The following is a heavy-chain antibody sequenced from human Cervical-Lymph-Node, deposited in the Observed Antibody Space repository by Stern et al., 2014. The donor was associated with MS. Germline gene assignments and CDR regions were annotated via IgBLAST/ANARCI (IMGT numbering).Heavy chain of an antibody. CDR2: IWFDGTDR. V-gene: IGHV3-33*01. J-gene: IGHJ4*02. D-gene: IGHD5-24*01. CDR3: ARGADGYNAHVEY. CDR1: GFTFSSYA. Sequence: DQLVESGGGVVQPGRSLRLSCAASGFTFSSYAMHWVRQAPGKGLEWVAFIWFDGTDRYFADSVKGRFTISRDNSKNTLYLHMNRLRAEDTAMYYCARGADGYNAHVEYWGQGTLVTDSS.